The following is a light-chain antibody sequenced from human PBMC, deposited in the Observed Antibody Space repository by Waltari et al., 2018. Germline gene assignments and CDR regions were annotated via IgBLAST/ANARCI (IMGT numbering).Light chain of an antibody. CDR2: GVS. Sequence: TVMTQSQVALSVSPGERVTLSCRASQSVSSNLAWYQQKPGQAPRLLIYGVSTRATGIPARFSGSGSGTEFTLTISSLQSEDFAVYYCQQYNDWPPVTFGGGTKVEIK. V-gene: IGKV3-15*01. J-gene: IGKJ4*01. CDR3: QQYNDWPPVT. CDR1: QSVSSN.